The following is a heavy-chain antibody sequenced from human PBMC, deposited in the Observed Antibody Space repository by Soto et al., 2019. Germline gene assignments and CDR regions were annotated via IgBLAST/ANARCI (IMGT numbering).Heavy chain of an antibody. V-gene: IGHV4-59*01. CDR2: MYYNGNI. Sequence: SETLSLTCNVSGGSISNYYWTWVRQSPEKGLEWIGYMYYNGNINYNPSLKSRVTISIDTSKNQLSMTLKSVTAADTAVYYCASGGNWFDPWGQGVPV. D-gene: IGHD3-16*01. CDR3: ASGGNWFDP. J-gene: IGHJ5*02. CDR1: GGSISNYY.